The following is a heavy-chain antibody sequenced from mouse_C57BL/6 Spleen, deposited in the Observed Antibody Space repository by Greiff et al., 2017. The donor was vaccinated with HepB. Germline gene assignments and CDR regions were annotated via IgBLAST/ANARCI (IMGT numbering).Heavy chain of an antibody. D-gene: IGHD2-3*01. Sequence: EVKLMESGGGLVQPKGSLKLSCAASGFSFNTYAMNWVRQAPGKGVEWVARIRSKSNNYATYYADSVKDRFTISRDDSESMLYLQMNNLKTEDTAMYYCVRHDGYYAMDYWGQGTSVTVSS. CDR2: IRSKSNNYAT. V-gene: IGHV10-1*01. J-gene: IGHJ4*01. CDR3: VRHDGYYAMDY. CDR1: GFSFNTYA.